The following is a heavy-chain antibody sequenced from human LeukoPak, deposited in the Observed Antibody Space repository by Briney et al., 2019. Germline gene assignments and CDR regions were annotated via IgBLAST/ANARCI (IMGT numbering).Heavy chain of an antibody. D-gene: IGHD3-16*01. V-gene: IGHV1-2*02. CDR2: INPKSGGT. CDR1: TYTFTDYY. J-gene: IGHJ4*02. Sequence: GASVKVSCKASTYTFTDYYMHWVRQAPGQGLEWMGWINPKSGGTYYAQKFQGRVTMTRDTSISTAYMELSRLTSDDTAVYYCARDNYNWGNDYWGQGTLVTVSS. CDR3: ARDNYNWGNDY.